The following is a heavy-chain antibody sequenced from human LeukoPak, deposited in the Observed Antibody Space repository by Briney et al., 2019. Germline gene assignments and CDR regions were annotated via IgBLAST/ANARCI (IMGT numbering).Heavy chain of an antibody. J-gene: IGHJ4*02. V-gene: IGHV4-30-2*01. CDR3: ARGYGGNSDYFDY. Sequence: SETLSLTCAVFGGSSSSGGYSWSWIRQPPGKGLEWLGYIYHSGSTYYDPSLKSRVTISVDRSKNQFSLKLSSVTAADTAVYYCARGYGGNSDYFDYWGQGTLVTVSS. D-gene: IGHD4-23*01. CDR1: GGSSSSGGYS. CDR2: IYHSGST.